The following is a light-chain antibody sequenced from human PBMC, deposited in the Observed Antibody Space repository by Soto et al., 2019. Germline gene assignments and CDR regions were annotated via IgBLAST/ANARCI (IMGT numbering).Light chain of an antibody. CDR2: AAY. J-gene: IGKJ5*01. CDR1: QDVSDY. Sequence: DIQLTQSPSFLSASVGDRVTITCRASQDVSDYLAWYQHAPGKAPNLLIYAAYTLQSGVPSRFSGSGSGTDFTLTISSLQPEDFATYYCQQSYSTPITFGQGTRLEIK. V-gene: IGKV1-39*01. CDR3: QQSYSTPIT.